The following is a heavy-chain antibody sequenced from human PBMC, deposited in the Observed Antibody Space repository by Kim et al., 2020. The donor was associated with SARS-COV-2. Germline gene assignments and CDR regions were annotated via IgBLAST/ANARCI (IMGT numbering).Heavy chain of an antibody. J-gene: IGHJ6*02. CDR3: ARSLRVNGRRNSRYCSSTSCQNHLYYYYGMDV. V-gene: IGHV3-30-3*01. CDR2: ISYDGSNK. Sequence: GGSLRLSCAASGFTFSSYAMHWVRQAPGKGLEWVAVISYDGSNKYYADSVKGRFTISRDNSKNTLYLQMNSLRAEDTAVYYCARSLRVNGRRNSRYCSSTSCQNHLYYYYGMDVWGQGTTVTVSS. CDR1: GFTFSSYA. D-gene: IGHD2-2*01.